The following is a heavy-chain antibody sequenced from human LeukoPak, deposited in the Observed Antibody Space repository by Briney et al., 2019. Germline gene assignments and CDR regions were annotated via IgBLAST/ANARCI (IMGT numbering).Heavy chain of an antibody. CDR2: IYSGGST. CDR1: GFTVSSNY. D-gene: IGHD4-17*01. CDR3: ASPLHGDYDAFDI. Sequence: GGSLRLSCAASGFTVSSNYMSWVRQAPGKGLEWVSVIYSGGSTYYADSVKGRFTISRDNSKNTLYLQMNSLRAEDTAVYYCASPLHGDYDAFDIWGQGTMVTVSS. J-gene: IGHJ3*02. V-gene: IGHV3-53*01.